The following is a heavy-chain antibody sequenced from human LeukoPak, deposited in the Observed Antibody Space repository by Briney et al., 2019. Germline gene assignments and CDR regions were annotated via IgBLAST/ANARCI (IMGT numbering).Heavy chain of an antibody. Sequence: ASVKVSCKASGYTFTSYAINWVRQATGQGLEWMGWMNPNSGNTGYAQKFQGRVTMTRNTSISTAYMELSSLRSEDTAVYYCARSLGYGLPIGYWGQGTLVTVSS. J-gene: IGHJ4*02. V-gene: IGHV1-8*01. CDR1: GYTFTSYA. D-gene: IGHD5-18*01. CDR3: ARSLGYGLPIGY. CDR2: MNPNSGNT.